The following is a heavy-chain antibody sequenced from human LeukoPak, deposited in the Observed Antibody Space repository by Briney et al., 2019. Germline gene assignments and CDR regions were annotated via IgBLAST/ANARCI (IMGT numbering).Heavy chain of an antibody. Sequence: ASVKVSCKASGDTFTSYDINWVRQATGQGLEWMGWMNPNSGNTGYAQKFQGRVTITRNTSISTAYMELSSLRSEDTAVYYCARAARDDFWSGYYTRETDYWGQGTLVTVSS. V-gene: IGHV1-8*03. J-gene: IGHJ4*02. D-gene: IGHD3-3*01. CDR1: GDTFTSYD. CDR3: ARAARDDFWSGYYTRETDY. CDR2: MNPNSGNT.